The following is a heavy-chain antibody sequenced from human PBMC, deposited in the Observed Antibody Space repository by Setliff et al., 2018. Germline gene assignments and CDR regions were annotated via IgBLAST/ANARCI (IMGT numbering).Heavy chain of an antibody. J-gene: IGHJ4*02. CDR3: ARGSVEYSRGWYYFDY. CDR2: IIPIFGSA. D-gene: IGHD6-19*01. V-gene: IGHV1-69*13. CDR1: GGTFNSYA. Sequence: SVKVSCKASGGTFNSYAISWVRQAPGQGLEWMGGIIPIFGSANYARKFQGRVTVTADESTSTAYMELSSLRSEDAAVYYCARGSVEYSRGWYYFDYWAQGTLVTVSS.